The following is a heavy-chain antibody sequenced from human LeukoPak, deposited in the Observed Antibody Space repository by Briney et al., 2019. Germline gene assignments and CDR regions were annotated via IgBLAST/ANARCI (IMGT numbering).Heavy chain of an antibody. CDR2: IRNDGSNK. J-gene: IGHJ4*02. Sequence: GRSLRLSCAASGFTFSSYGMHWVRQAPGKGLEWVAVIRNDGSNKYYADSVKGRFTISRDNSKNTLYLQMNSLRAEDTAGYYIAGGSARLSKGRGTPFDYWGQGTLVTVSS. V-gene: IGHV3-33*01. CDR3: AGGSARLSKGRGTPFDY. CDR1: GFTFSSYG. D-gene: IGHD6-6*01.